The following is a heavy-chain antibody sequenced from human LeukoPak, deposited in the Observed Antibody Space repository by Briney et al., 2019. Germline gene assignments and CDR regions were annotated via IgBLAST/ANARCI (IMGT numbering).Heavy chain of an antibody. CDR2: IYYSGST. V-gene: IGHV4-59*01. CDR1: AGPMRTYN. D-gene: IGHD6-19*01. CDR3: ARGSGWYPH. J-gene: IGHJ1*01. Sequence: SETLSLTCTLSAGPMRTYNWSWIRQPPGKGLEWLGYIYYSGSTNYNPSLKSRVTISIDTSKNQFSLRLSSVTAADTAVYYCARGSGWYPHWGQGTLVTVSS.